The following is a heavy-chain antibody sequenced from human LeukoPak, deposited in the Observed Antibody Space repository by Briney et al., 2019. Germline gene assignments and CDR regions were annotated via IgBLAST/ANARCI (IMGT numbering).Heavy chain of an antibody. V-gene: IGHV4-30-2*01. CDR3: VRRDYGGTGYFDY. J-gene: IGHJ4*02. Sequence: SETLSLTCTVSGGSISSGGYYWSWIRQPPGKGLEWIGYIYHSGSTYYNPSLKSRVTISVDRSKNQFSLKLSSVTAADTAVYYCVRRDYGGTGYFDYWGQGTLVTVSS. CDR2: IYHSGST. D-gene: IGHD4-23*01. CDR1: GGSISSGGYY.